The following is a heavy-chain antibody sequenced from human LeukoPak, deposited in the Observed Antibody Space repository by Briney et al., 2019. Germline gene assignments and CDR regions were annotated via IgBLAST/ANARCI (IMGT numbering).Heavy chain of an antibody. CDR1: GFTFSSYA. J-gene: IGHJ4*02. D-gene: IGHD6-13*01. Sequence: GGSLRLSCAASGFTFSSYAMSWVRQAPGRGLEWVSAISASGDRTYYADSVKGRFTISRDNAKNTVYLEINSLRVEDTAIYYCARGGISTWSKPYYFDYCGQGTLVAVSS. CDR3: ARGGISTWSKPYYFDY. CDR2: ISASGDRT. V-gene: IGHV3-23*01.